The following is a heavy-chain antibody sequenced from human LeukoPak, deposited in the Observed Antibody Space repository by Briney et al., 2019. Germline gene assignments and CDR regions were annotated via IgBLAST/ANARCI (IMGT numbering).Heavy chain of an antibody. V-gene: IGHV4-34*01. Sequence: SETLSLTCAVYGGSFSGYYWSWIRQPPGKGLEWIGEINHSGSTNYNPSLKSRVTISVDTSKNQFSLKLSSVTAADTAVYYCARSPDSSGRERYFDYWGQGTLVTVSS. CDR1: GGSFSGYY. CDR3: ARSPDSSGRERYFDY. CDR2: INHSGST. D-gene: IGHD3-22*01. J-gene: IGHJ4*02.